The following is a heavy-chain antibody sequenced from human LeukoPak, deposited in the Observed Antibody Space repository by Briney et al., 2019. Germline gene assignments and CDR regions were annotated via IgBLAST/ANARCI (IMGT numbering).Heavy chain of an antibody. CDR3: TRDSSGSYHFYFDF. D-gene: IGHD1-26*01. Sequence: GGSLRLSCAASGFTVSSSYMSWVRQAPGKGLEWVSVIYSGGTTYYADSVRGRFTISRDNAKNSLYLQMNSLRAEGTAVYYCTRDSSGSYHFYFDFWGQGTLVAVSS. J-gene: IGHJ4*02. V-gene: IGHV3-66*01. CDR1: GFTVSSSY. CDR2: IYSGGTT.